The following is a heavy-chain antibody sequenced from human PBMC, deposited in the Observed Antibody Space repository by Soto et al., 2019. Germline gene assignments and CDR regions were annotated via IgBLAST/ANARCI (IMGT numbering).Heavy chain of an antibody. D-gene: IGHD6-13*01. J-gene: IGHJ4*02. CDR3: AYSSTPFDY. CDR1: GFTFSSYA. CDR2: ISGSGGST. Sequence: VGSLRLSYAASGFTFSSYAMSWVRQAPGKGLEWVSAISGSGGSTYYADSVKGRFTISRDNSKNTLYLQMNSLRAEDTAVYYCAYSSTPFDYWGQGTLVTVSS. V-gene: IGHV3-23*01.